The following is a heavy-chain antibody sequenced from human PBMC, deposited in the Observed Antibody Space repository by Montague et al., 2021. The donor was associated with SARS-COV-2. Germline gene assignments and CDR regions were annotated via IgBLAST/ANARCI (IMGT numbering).Heavy chain of an antibody. V-gene: IGHV4-31*03. D-gene: IGHD2-2*01. CDR1: GDSIRNSDYS. Sequence: TLSLTCTVSGDSIRNSDYSWGWIRQPPGKGLEWIGYIYYSGSTYYNPPLKSRLTISVDTSKNRFSLKLSSVTAADTAMYYCARARVVVPTTRNWFDPWGQGTLVTVSS. CDR2: IYYSGST. CDR3: ARARVVVPTTRNWFDP. J-gene: IGHJ5*02.